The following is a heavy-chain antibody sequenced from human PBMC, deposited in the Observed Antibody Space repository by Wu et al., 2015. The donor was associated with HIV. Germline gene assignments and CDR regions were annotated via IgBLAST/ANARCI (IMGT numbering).Heavy chain of an antibody. V-gene: IGHV1-69*13. CDR3: ARGYSSSWYYFDY. CDR2: IIPIFGTA. D-gene: IGHD6-13*01. J-gene: IGHJ4*02. CDR1: GYPLANYT. Sequence: QALLVQSGIEVKKPGASVKISCKASGYPLANYTLSWVRQAPGKGLEWMGGIIPIFGTANYAQKFQGRVTITADESTSTAYMELSSLRSEDTAVYYCARGYSSSWYYFDYWGQGTLVTVSS.